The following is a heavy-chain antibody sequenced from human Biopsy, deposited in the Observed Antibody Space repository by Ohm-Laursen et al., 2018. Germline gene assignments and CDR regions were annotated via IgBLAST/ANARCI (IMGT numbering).Heavy chain of an antibody. CDR3: ARHPTGFWFDP. V-gene: IGHV4-39*01. Sequence: SDTLSLTCTVSGGSVSSNTNYWAWIRQPPGKGLEWIGSIFYSGIIYYNPSLKSRDSISVDTSKNQFSLNLNSVTAADTAVYYCARHPTGFWFDPWGQGTLVIVSS. CDR1: GGSVSSNTNY. J-gene: IGHJ5*02. CDR2: IFYSGII.